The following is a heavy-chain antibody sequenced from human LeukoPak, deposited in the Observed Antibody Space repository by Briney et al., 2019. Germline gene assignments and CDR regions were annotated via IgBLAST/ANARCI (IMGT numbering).Heavy chain of an antibody. J-gene: IGHJ4*02. CDR3: ARKDRRGYYFDY. CDR1: GYTFTSYG. Sequence: ASVKVSCKASGYTFTSYGVSWVRQAPGQGLEWMGWISAYNGNTNYAQKLQGRVTMTIDTSTSTAYMELRSLRSDDTAVYYCARKDRRGYYFDYWGQGTLVTVSS. CDR2: ISAYNGNT. V-gene: IGHV1-18*01.